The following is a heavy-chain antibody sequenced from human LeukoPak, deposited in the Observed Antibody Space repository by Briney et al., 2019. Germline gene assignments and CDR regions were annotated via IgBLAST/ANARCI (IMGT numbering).Heavy chain of an antibody. CDR1: GFTFSSYS. CDR2: ISSSSSYI. V-gene: IGHV3-21*01. Sequence: GGSLRLSCAASGFTFSSYSMNWVRQAPGKGLEWVSSISSSSSYIYYADSVKGRFTISRDNAKNSLYLQMNSLRAEDTAVYYCAREGSSWLNWFDPWGQGTLVTVSS. J-gene: IGHJ5*02. D-gene: IGHD6-13*01. CDR3: AREGSSWLNWFDP.